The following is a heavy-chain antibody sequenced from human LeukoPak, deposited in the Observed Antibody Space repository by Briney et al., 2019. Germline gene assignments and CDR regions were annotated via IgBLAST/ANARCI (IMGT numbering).Heavy chain of an antibody. D-gene: IGHD3-10*01. V-gene: IGHV1-69*04. CDR3: ARGSYYGSGSYKY. CDR1: GGTFSSYA. Sequence: SVKVSYKASGGTFSSYAISWVRQAPGQGLEWMGRIIPILGIANYAQKFQGRVTITADKSTSTAYMELSSLGSEDTAVYYCARGSYYGSGSYKYWGQGTLVTVSS. CDR2: IIPILGIA. J-gene: IGHJ4*02.